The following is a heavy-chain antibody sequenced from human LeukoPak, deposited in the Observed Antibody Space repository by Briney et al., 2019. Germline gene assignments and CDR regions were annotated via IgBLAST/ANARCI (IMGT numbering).Heavy chain of an antibody. CDR1: GYTFTVSY. V-gene: IGHV1-2*02. J-gene: IGHJ4*02. CDR3: ARFSPYSDSSGGAY. D-gene: IGHD6-13*01. Sequence: ASVNASCHASGYTFTVSYIHWVRPAPGQRLPSMGCINPNSGGTNYAQKFQGRVTMTRDTSVNTAYVELTSLESDDTAVYYCARFSPYSDSSGGAYWGQGTLVTVSS. CDR2: INPNSGGT.